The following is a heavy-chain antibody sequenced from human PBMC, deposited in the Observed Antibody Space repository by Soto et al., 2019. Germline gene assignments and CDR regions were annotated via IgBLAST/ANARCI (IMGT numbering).Heavy chain of an antibody. CDR1: GASFSDSY. J-gene: IGHJ2*01. D-gene: IGHD1-1*01. CDR3: ASEVPSRYFDL. V-gene: IGHV4-34*01. CDR2: INHSGST. Sequence: QVRLQQWGAGLFKPSETLSLTCAVYGASFSDSYWNWIRQPPGKGLEWIGEINHSGSTIYNTSLESRVTISLDTSTKPFTLKMSSSTAADTAVYYCASEVPSRYFDLWGRGNPVTVSA.